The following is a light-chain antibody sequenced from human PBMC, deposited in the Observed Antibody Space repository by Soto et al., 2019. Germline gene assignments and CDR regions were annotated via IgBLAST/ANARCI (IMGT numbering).Light chain of an antibody. Sequence: DIQVIQSPSSLSASVGDRVTITCRAKMRISNYLNWYQQKPGKAPKLLISGASTLQSGVPSRFSGSGSGADFTLTISSLQPDDSATYYCQQSHSTPLTFGGGTKLEIE. CDR2: GAS. CDR3: QQSHSTPLT. CDR1: MRISNY. V-gene: IGKV1-39*01. J-gene: IGKJ4*01.